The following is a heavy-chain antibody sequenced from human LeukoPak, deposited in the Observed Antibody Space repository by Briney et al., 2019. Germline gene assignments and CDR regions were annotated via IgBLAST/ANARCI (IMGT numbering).Heavy chain of an antibody. Sequence: SETLSLTCTVSGGSISSYYWSWIRQPPGKGLEWIGYIYYSGSTNFNPSLKSRVTISVDTSKNQFSLKLSSVTAADTAVYYCARDRPLRGMDVWGQGTTVTVSS. J-gene: IGHJ6*02. CDR2: IYYSGST. D-gene: IGHD6-6*01. CDR3: ARDRPLRGMDV. CDR1: GGSISSYY. V-gene: IGHV4-59*01.